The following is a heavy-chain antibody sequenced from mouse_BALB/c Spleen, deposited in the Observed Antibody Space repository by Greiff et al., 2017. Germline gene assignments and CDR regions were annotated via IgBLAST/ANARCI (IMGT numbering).Heavy chain of an antibody. V-gene: IGHV3-2*02. D-gene: IGHD2-10*01. CDR2: ISYSGST. CDR3: ARRGPTVFYAMDY. Sequence: EVKLQESGPGLVKPSQSLSLTCTVTGYSITSDYAWNWIRQFPGNKLEWMGYISYSGSTSYNPSLKSRISITRDTSKNQFFLQLNSVTTEDTATYYCARRGPTVFYAMDYWGQGTSVTVSS. CDR1: GYSITSDYA. J-gene: IGHJ4*01.